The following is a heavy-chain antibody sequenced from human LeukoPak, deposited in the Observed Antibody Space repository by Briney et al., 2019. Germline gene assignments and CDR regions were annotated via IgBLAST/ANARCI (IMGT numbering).Heavy chain of an antibody. CDR3: AKEGRSGTYYYYYMDV. CDR2: ISWDGGST. Sequence: PAGGSLRLSCAASGFTFSSYAMSWVRQAPGKGLEWVSLISWDGGSTYYADSVKGRFTISRDNSKNSLYLQMNSLRTEDTALYYCAKEGRSGTYYYYYMDVWGKGTTVTVSS. J-gene: IGHJ6*03. D-gene: IGHD3-3*01. CDR1: GFTFSSYA. V-gene: IGHV3-43*01.